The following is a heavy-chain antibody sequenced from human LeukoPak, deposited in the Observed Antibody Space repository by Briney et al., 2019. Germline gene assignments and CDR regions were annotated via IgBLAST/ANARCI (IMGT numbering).Heavy chain of an antibody. D-gene: IGHD6-19*01. V-gene: IGHV3-7*01. CDR3: ATRSSYSSGWYAGYFDL. CDR2: IKQDGSEK. Sequence: GGSLRLSCAASGFTFSSYSMNWVRQAPGKGLEWVANIKQDGSEKYYVGSVKGRFTISRDNAKNSLYLQTNSLRAEDTAVYYCATRSSYSSGWYAGYFDLWGRGTLVTVSS. CDR1: GFTFSSYS. J-gene: IGHJ2*01.